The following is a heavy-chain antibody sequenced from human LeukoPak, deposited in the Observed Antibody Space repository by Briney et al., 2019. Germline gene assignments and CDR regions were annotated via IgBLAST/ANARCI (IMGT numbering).Heavy chain of an antibody. CDR1: GYTFTSYA. Sequence: ASVKVSCKASGYTFTSYAMHWVRQAPGQRLEWMGWMNPNSGNTGYAQKFQGRVTMTRNTSISTAYMELSSLRSEDTAVYYCASFSQGWDYYDSSGSIPTGDWGQGTLVTVSS. CDR3: ASFSQGWDYYDSSGSIPTGD. D-gene: IGHD3-22*01. V-gene: IGHV1-8*02. J-gene: IGHJ4*02. CDR2: MNPNSGNT.